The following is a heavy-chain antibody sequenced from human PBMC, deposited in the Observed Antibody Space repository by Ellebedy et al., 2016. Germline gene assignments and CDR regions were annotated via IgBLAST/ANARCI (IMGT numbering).Heavy chain of an antibody. J-gene: IGHJ4*02. CDR3: ARDPIEQPADY. CDR1: GYSISSSFY. Sequence: SETLSLTXSVSGYSISSSFYWGWIRQPPGKGLEWIGNIYHSGSTYYNPSLKSLVTISVDTSKNQFSLKLSSVTAADTAVYYCARDPIEQPADYWGQGTLVTVSS. CDR2: IYHSGST. V-gene: IGHV4-38-2*02. D-gene: IGHD6-13*01.